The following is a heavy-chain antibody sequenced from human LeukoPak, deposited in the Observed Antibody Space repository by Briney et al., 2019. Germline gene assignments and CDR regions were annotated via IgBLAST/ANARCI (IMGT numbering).Heavy chain of an antibody. D-gene: IGHD3-3*01. J-gene: IGHJ5*02. CDR1: GFTFSSNW. CDR3: AKGTYDFSS. Sequence: SGGSLRLSCAASGFTFSSNWMHWVRQAPGQGLVWVSRINTDGSSTSYADSVKGRFTISRDNAKNTLYLQMNSLGAEDTAVYYCAKGTYDFSSWGQETLVTVSS. V-gene: IGHV3-74*01. CDR2: INTDGSST.